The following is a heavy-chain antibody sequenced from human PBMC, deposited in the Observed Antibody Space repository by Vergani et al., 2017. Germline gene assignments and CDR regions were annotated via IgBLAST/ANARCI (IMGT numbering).Heavy chain of an antibody. CDR2: INPSGGST. CDR3: ARRMLAARPGGPFGY. CDR1: GYTFTSYY. Sequence: QVQLVQSGAEVKKPGASVKVSCKASGYTFTSYYMHWVRQAPGQGLEWMGIINPSGGSTSYAQKFQGRVTMTRDTSTSTVYMELSSLRSEDTAVYYCARRMLAARPGGPFGYWGQGTLVTVSS. D-gene: IGHD6-6*01. J-gene: IGHJ4*02. V-gene: IGHV1-46*01.